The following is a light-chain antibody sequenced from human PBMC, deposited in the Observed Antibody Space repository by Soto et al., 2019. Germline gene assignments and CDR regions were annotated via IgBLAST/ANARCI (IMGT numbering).Light chain of an antibody. CDR3: AAWDDSLNGPV. CDR2: SND. Sequence: QSVLTQPPSVSATPGQRVTISCSGSRSNLGGNTVYWYQQLPGTAPKVLIYSNDQRPSGVPDRFSGSKSGTSASLAISGLQSGDEADYYCAAWDDSLNGPVFGPGTKVTV. V-gene: IGLV1-44*01. J-gene: IGLJ1*01. CDR1: RSNLGGNT.